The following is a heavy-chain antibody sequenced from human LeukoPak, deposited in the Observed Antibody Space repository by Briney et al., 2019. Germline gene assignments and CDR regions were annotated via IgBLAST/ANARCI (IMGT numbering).Heavy chain of an antibody. Sequence: SETLSLTCTVSGGSISNYYWSWLRQPPGKGGEGIGYIYFNPHTNSSPSLNRRLSISVHTSNIQFSLKLRSVTAADTAVYYRARLGLAGSAGRTYYFDYWGQGARVTVFS. D-gene: IGHD1-26*01. CDR2: IYFNPHT. CDR1: GGSISNYY. CDR3: ARLGLAGSAGRTYYFDY. J-gene: IGHJ4*02. V-gene: IGHV4-59*08.